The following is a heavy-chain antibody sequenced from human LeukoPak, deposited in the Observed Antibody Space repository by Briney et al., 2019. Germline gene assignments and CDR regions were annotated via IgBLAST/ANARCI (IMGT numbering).Heavy chain of an antibody. CDR3: ARHDSYALGSHPLDV. J-gene: IGHJ6*02. V-gene: IGHV4-59*08. D-gene: IGHD3-10*01. Sequence: SETLSLTCTVSGGSISGYYWSWIRLPPGKGLEWIAYIHYSGTTYYNPSLRSRVTISVDTSKNQFSLKVNSVTATDTAVYFCARHDSYALGSHPLDVWGQGTTVIVSS. CDR2: IHYSGTT. CDR1: GGSISGYY.